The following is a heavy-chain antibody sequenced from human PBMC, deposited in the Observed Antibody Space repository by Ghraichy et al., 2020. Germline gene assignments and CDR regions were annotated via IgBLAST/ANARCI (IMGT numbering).Heavy chain of an antibody. V-gene: IGHV4-30-2*01. D-gene: IGHD3-22*01. CDR3: ARAPYDDDGFYDDGFDI. CDR1: GSSINSGSFS. CDR2: IYYSGTT. Sequence: SQTLSLTCAVSGSSINSGSFSWSWIRQPPGKGLEWIGYIYYSGTTYYNSSLKSRVTISLDDSKNQISLRLKSVTAADTAVYYCARAPYDDDGFYDDGFDIWGQGTTVTVSS. J-gene: IGHJ3*02.